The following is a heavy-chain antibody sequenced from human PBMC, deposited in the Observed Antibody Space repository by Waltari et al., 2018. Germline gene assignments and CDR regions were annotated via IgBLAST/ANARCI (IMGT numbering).Heavy chain of an antibody. CDR1: GYTFTSYY. D-gene: IGHD1-20*01. CDR3: ARLTGTHQDAFDI. V-gene: IGHV1-46*01. Sequence: QVQLVQSGAEVKKPGASVKVCCKASGYTFTSYYMHWVRQAPGQGLEWMGIINHSGGSTSYAQKFQGSVTMTRDTSTSTVYMELSSLRSEDTAVYYCARLTGTHQDAFDIWGQGTMVTVSS. CDR2: INHSGGST. J-gene: IGHJ3*02.